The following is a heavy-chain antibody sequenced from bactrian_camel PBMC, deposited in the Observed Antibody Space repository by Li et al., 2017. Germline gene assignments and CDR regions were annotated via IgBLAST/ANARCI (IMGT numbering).Heavy chain of an antibody. Sequence: HVQLVESGGGSVQAGGSLTLSCTVSRYIYSNNCMAWFRQAPGKEREGVASQYSEGGTSYVGSVKGRFTISRDNSKNSVNLRMNSLKPEDTAVYSCVRHGDYYFAYWGQGTQVTVS. V-gene: IGHV3S53*01. J-gene: IGHJ4*01. D-gene: IGHD3*01. CDR3: VRHGDYYFAY. CDR1: RYIYSNNC. CDR2: QYSEGGT.